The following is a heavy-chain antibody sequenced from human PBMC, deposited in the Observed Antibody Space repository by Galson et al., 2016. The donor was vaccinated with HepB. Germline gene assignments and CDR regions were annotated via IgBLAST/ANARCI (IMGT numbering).Heavy chain of an antibody. J-gene: IGHJ4*02. CDR3: VRDGGRHDFVY. CDR1: GYTFTSYF. CDR2: IHLSSSIT. V-gene: IGHV1-46*01. Sequence: SVKVSCKASGYTFTSYFIHWVRQAPGRGLEWLGRIHLSSSITLYAQNFQGRVTVTGDTSTSTIYMDLSSLRSEDTAIYYCVRDGGRHDFVYWGQGTLVTVSS. D-gene: IGHD1-26*01.